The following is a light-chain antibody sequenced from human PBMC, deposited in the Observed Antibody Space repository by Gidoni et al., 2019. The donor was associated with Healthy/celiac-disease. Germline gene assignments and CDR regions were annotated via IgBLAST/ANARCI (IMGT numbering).Light chain of an antibody. CDR3: SSYTSSSTLDVV. V-gene: IGLV2-14*03. J-gene: IGLJ2*01. Sequence: QSALTQPAYVAGSPGQSITLSCTGTRSDVGGYHYVSWYQQHPGKAPKLMIYDVSNRPSGVSNRFSGSKSGNTASLTISGLQAEDEADYYCSSYTSSSTLDVVFGGGTKLTVL. CDR1: RSDVGGYHY. CDR2: DVS.